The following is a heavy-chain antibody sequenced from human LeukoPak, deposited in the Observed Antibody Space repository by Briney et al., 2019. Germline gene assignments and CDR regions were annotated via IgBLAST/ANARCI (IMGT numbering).Heavy chain of an antibody. CDR1: GFTFDDYA. D-gene: IGHD3-3*01. V-gene: IGHV3-9*03. CDR3: ARAPFGVVIKSYFDY. CDR2: ISWNSGSI. Sequence: GGSLRLSCATSGFTFDDYAMHWVRQAPGKGLEWVSGISWNSGSIGYADSVKGRFTISRDNSKNTLYLQMGSLRAEDMAVYYCARAPFGVVIKSYFDYWGQGTLVTVSS. J-gene: IGHJ4*02.